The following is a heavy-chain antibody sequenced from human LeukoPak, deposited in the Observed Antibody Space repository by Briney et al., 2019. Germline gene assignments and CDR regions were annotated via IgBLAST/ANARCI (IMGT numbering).Heavy chain of an antibody. D-gene: IGHD5-18*01. J-gene: IGHJ4*02. CDR3: ATHSYGHFLDY. V-gene: IGHV3-23*01. Sequence: GGSLRLSCAASGFTFSNYAMSWVRQAPGKGLEWVSTISGPGSSTYSADSVKGRFTISRDNAKNSLYLQMNSLRAEDTAVYYCATHSYGHFLDYWGQGTLVTVSS. CDR2: ISGPGSST. CDR1: GFTFSNYA.